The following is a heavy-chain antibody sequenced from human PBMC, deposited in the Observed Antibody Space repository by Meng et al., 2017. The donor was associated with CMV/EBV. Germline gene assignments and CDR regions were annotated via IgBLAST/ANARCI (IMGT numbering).Heavy chain of an antibody. Sequence: LSLTCAASGFTFSSYWMSWVRQAPGKGLEWVANINQGGSEKYYVDSVKGRFTMSRDNAKNSLYLQMSSLTAEDTAVYYCARYCTNTGCYIYDYWGQGTLVTVSS. J-gene: IGHJ4*02. CDR1: GFTFSSYW. CDR3: ARYCTNTGCYIYDY. CDR2: INQGGSEK. V-gene: IGHV3-7*01. D-gene: IGHD2-2*02.